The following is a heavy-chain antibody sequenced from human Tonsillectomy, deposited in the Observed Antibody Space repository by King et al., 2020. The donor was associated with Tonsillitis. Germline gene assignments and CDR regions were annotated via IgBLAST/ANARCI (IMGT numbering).Heavy chain of an antibody. CDR2: INQDGSAK. V-gene: IGHV3-7*03. D-gene: IGHD6-19*01. CDR1: GFTFSTSW. J-gene: IGHJ4*02. Sequence: VQLVESGGGLVQPGGSLRLSCAASGFTFSTSWMSWVRQAPGKGLEWVANINQDGSAKYYVDSVKGRFTISRDNAKNSLYLKMSSLRVEDTAVYYCARDPTVAGKEDSWGQGTLVTVSS. CDR3: ARDPTVAGKEDS.